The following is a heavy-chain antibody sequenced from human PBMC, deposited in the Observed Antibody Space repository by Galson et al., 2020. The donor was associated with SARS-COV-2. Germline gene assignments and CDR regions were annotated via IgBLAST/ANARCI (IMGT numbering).Heavy chain of an antibody. Sequence: ASVKVSCKASGYTLTSYAMNWVRQAPGQGLEWMGWINTNTGNPTYAQGFTGRFVFSLDTSVSTAYLQISSLKAEDTAVYYCARDSSARSPYYYYDYMDVWGKGTTVTVSS. D-gene: IGHD6-6*01. V-gene: IGHV7-4-1*02. J-gene: IGHJ6*03. CDR2: INTNTGNP. CDR3: ARDSSARSPYYYYDYMDV. CDR1: GYTLTSYA.